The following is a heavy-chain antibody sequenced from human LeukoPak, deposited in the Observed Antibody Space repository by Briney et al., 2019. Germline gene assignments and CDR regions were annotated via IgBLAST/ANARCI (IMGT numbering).Heavy chain of an antibody. CDR1: GGSISNYY. CDR2: FSYSGST. V-gene: IGHV4-59*01. D-gene: IGHD3-10*01. J-gene: IGHJ4*02. CDR3: ARSSISLARGIRRDFDY. Sequence: PSETLSLTCTVSGGSISNYYWSWIRQPPGKGLEWIGYFSYSGSTNYNPSLKSRVTISVDTSKNQFSLRLSSVTAADTAVYYCARSSISLARGIRRDFDYWGQGTPVTVSS.